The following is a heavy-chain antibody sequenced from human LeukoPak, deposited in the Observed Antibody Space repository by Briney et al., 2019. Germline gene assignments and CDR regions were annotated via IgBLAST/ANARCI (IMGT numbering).Heavy chain of an antibody. D-gene: IGHD4-17*01. Sequence: SETLSLTCAVPGGSFSGYYWTWIRQPPGKGLEWIGEINHSGSANYNSSLKSRVTISLDTSKNQFSLKLSSVTAADTAVYYCARGQGTVTTHWGQGTLVTVSS. CDR1: GGSFSGYY. CDR3: ARGQGTVTTH. CDR2: INHSGSA. J-gene: IGHJ4*02. V-gene: IGHV4-34*01.